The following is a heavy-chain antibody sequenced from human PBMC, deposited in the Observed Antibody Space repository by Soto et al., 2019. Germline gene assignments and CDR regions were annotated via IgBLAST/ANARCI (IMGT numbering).Heavy chain of an antibody. V-gene: IGHV5-51*01. CDR2: IYPGDSDT. Sequence: GESLKISCRGSGYSFTSYWIGWVRQMPGKGLEWMGIIYPGDSDTRYSPSFQGQVTISADKSISTAYLQWSSLKASDTAMYYCARSEWLRNYYYGMDVWGQGTTVTVSS. J-gene: IGHJ6*02. CDR3: ARSEWLRNYYYGMDV. D-gene: IGHD5-12*01. CDR1: GYSFTSYW.